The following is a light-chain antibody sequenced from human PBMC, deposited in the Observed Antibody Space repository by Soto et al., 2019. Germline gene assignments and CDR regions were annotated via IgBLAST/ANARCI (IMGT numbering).Light chain of an antibody. CDR3: SSYTRSNTFI. Sequence: QSVLTQPASVSGSPGQSITISCTGTSSDVGGYNYVSWYQQYPGKAPKLMIYEVSNRPSGVSNRFSGSKSGNTASLTISGLQAEDGADYYCSSYTRSNTFIFGTGTKVTV. CDR2: EVS. J-gene: IGLJ1*01. CDR1: SSDVGGYNY. V-gene: IGLV2-14*01.